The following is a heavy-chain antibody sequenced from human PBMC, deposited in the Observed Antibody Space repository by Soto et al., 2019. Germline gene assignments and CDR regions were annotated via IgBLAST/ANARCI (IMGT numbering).Heavy chain of an antibody. D-gene: IGHD5-18*01. Sequence: SETLSLTCTVSGGTISNYYWSWIRQPPGKGLEWIGYVYYSGSTNYNPSLKSRITISIDMPKNQFSLNLSSVTAADTAVYYCARHTAMVLFVYWGQGTLVTVSS. CDR3: ARHTAMVLFVY. V-gene: IGHV4-59*08. CDR2: VYYSGST. J-gene: IGHJ4*02. CDR1: GGTISNYY.